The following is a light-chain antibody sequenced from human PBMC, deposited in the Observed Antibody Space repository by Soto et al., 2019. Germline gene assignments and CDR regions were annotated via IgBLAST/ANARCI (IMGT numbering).Light chain of an antibody. Sequence: LTQPPSVCGSPGQSITISCTGTISDVGGYNYVSWYQQHPGKAPKLMIYEVSNRPSGVSNRFSGSKSGNTASLTISGLQAEDEADYYCSSYTSSSTLPFGTGTK. V-gene: IGLV2-14*01. J-gene: IGLJ1*01. CDR1: ISDVGGYNY. CDR2: EVS. CDR3: SSYTSSSTLP.